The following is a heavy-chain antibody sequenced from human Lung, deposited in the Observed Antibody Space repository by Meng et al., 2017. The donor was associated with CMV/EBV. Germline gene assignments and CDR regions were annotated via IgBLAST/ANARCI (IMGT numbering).Heavy chain of an antibody. J-gene: IGHJ6*02. CDR3: ARDVSGDDHYYNYAMDV. CDR2: FIPIFGTA. Sequence: KVFCKASGGTFSRYGFSWVRQAPGQGLEWMGGFIPIFGTANSAQKFQGRVTITTDESTSTAYMELSSLRFEDTAVYYCARDVSGDDHYYNYAMDVWGQGTXVTVSS. V-gene: IGHV1-69*05. CDR1: GGTFSRYG. D-gene: IGHD5-12*01.